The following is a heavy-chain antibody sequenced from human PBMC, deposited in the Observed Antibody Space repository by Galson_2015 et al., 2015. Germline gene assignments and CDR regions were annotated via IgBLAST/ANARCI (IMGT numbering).Heavy chain of an antibody. D-gene: IGHD5-12*01. V-gene: IGHV3-30*18. Sequence: SLRLSCAASGFTFSSYGMHWVRQAPGKGLEWVAVISYDGSNKYYADSVKGRFTISRDNSKDTLYLQMNSLRAEDTAVYYCAKSGFVYWGQGTLVTVSS. CDR1: GFTFSSYG. CDR2: ISYDGSNK. J-gene: IGHJ4*02. CDR3: AKSGFVY.